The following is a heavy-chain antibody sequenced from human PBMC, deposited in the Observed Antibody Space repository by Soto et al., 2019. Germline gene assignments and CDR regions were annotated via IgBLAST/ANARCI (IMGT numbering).Heavy chain of an antibody. D-gene: IGHD1-1*01. J-gene: IGHJ5*02. CDR1: GASISGFY. CDR3: VRDGTRTLRDWFDP. CDR2: IYATGTT. V-gene: IGHV4-4*07. Sequence: PSETLSLTCAVSGASISGFYWSWIRKSAGKGLEWIGRIYATGTTDYNPSLKSRVMMSVDTSKKQFSLKLRSVTAADTAVYYCVRDGTRTLRDWFDPWGQGISVTVSS.